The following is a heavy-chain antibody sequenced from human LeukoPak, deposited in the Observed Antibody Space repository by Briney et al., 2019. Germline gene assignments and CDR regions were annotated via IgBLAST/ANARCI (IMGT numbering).Heavy chain of an antibody. CDR2: INPETGAT. CDR1: GYPFSGYY. Sequence: ASVKVSCKASGYPFSGYYIHWVRQGPGQGLEWLGRINPETGATKYAQRFEGRVTLTRDTSVTTVHMELSGLRSDDSAVYYCARENLNYYGSGSYLYWGQGSQVTVSS. CDR3: ARENLNYYGSGSYLY. D-gene: IGHD3-10*01. V-gene: IGHV1-2*06. J-gene: IGHJ4*02.